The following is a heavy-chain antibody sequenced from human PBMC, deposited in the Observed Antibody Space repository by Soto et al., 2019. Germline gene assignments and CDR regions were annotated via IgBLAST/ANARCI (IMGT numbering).Heavy chain of an antibody. Sequence: PSETLSLTCTVSGGSISIGGYYWSCIRQHPGKGLEWIGYIYYSGSTYYNPSLKSRVTISVDTSKNQFSLKLSSVTAADTAVYYCARGLYYYDSSGYYNWFDPWGQGTLVTVSS. V-gene: IGHV4-31*03. CDR3: ARGLYYYDSSGYYNWFDP. CDR2: IYYSGST. J-gene: IGHJ5*02. D-gene: IGHD3-22*01. CDR1: GGSISIGGYY.